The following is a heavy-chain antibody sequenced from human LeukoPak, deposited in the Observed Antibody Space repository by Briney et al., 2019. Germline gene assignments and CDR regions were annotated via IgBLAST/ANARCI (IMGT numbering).Heavy chain of an antibody. D-gene: IGHD3-3*01. CDR2: IIPIFGTA. Sequence: ASVKVSCKASGGTFSSYAISWVRQAPGQGLEWMGGIIPIFGTANYAQKFQGRVTITADESTSTAYMELSSLRSEDTAVYYCARVGVAPYYYYYYGMDVWGQGTTVTVSS. V-gene: IGHV1-69*13. J-gene: IGHJ6*02. CDR3: ARVGVAPYYYYYYGMDV. CDR1: GGTFSSYA.